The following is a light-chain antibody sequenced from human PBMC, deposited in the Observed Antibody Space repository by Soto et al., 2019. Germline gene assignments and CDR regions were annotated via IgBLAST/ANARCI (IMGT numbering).Light chain of an antibody. J-gene: IGLJ3*02. V-gene: IGLV1-47*01. CDR2: RNN. CDR3: AAWDDSLSGVV. CDR1: SSNIGSNY. Sequence: QLVLTQPPSASGTPGQRVTISCSGSSSNIGSNYVYWYQQLPGTAPKLLIYRNNQRPSGVPDRCSGSKSGTSASLAISGLRSEDEANYYCAAWDDSLSGVVFGGGTKLTVL.